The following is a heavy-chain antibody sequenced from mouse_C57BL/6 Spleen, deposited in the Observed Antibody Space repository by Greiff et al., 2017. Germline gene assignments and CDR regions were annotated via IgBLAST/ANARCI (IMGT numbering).Heavy chain of an antibody. Sequence: VQLQQSGAELVRPGASVKLSCTASGFNIKDYYMHWVKQRPEQGLEWIGRIDPEDGDTEYAPKFQGKATMTADTSSNTAYLQLSSLTSEDTAVYYCTTCYYGSSYGRWYFDVWGTGTTVTVSS. CDR2: IDPEDGDT. CDR3: TTCYYGSSYGRWYFDV. V-gene: IGHV14-1*01. CDR1: GFNIKDYY. J-gene: IGHJ1*03. D-gene: IGHD1-1*01.